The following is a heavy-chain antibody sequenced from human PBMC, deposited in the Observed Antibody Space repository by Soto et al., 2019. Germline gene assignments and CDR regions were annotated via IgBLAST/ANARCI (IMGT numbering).Heavy chain of an antibody. CDR1: GSTFSSYG. D-gene: IGHD3-3*01. CDR2: TIPIFGTA. Sequence: SVKVSSKASGSTFSSYGISWVRQAPGQGLEWMGGTIPIFGTANYAQKFQGRVTITADESTSTAYMELSSLRSEDTAVYYCASKGGWSGKYYYHYGMDVWGQGTTVTVSS. CDR3: ASKGGWSGKYYYHYGMDV. J-gene: IGHJ6*02. V-gene: IGHV1-69*13.